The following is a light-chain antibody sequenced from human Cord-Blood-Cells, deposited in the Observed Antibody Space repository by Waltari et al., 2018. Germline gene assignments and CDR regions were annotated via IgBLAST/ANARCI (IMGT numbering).Light chain of an antibody. CDR1: SSDVVGYNY. V-gene: IGLV2-14*01. Sequence: QPALTQPASVSGSPGRSITTPCTGTSSDVVGYNYVSWYQQPPGKAPKLMIYDVSKRPSGVSNRFSGSKSGNTASLTISGLQAEDEADYYCSSYTSSSTVVFGGGTKLTVL. CDR2: DVS. J-gene: IGLJ2*01. CDR3: SSYTSSSTVV.